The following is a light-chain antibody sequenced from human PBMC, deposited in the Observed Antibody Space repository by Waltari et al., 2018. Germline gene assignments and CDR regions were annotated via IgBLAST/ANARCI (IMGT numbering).Light chain of an antibody. Sequence: EIVITQSPATRSVSPGERATLSCRASQSVSSNLAWYQQKPGQAPRLLIYGASTRATGIPARFSGSGSGTEFTLTISSLQSEDFAVYYCQQYNNWLYTFGQGTKLEIK. CDR2: GAS. J-gene: IGKJ2*01. CDR3: QQYNNWLYT. V-gene: IGKV3-15*01. CDR1: QSVSSN.